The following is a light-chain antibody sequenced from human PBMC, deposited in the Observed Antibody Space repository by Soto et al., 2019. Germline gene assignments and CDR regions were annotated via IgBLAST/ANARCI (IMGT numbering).Light chain of an antibody. CDR2: DAS. V-gene: IGKV3-15*01. CDR3: QQYNNWLRWT. CDR1: QSIGSN. Sequence: EIVLTQSPATLSVYPGERATLSCWASQSIGSNLAWYQQRPGQGPRLLIYDASTRATGIPARFSGSGSGTDFTLTISSLQSEDFAVYYCQQYNNWLRWTFGQGTKVDIK. J-gene: IGKJ1*01.